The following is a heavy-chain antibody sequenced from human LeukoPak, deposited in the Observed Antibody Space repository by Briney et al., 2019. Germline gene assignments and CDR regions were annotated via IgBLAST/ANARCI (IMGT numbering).Heavy chain of an antibody. CDR2: IRSKTDGGTT. CDR3: STWADLYDY. Sequence: GSLRLSCAASGFTFSNAWMSWVRQAPGKGLEWIGRIRSKTDGGTTDYATPVKGRFIISRDDSRNTLYLQMNSLKTEDTALYYCSTWADLYDYWGQGTLVTVSS. J-gene: IGHJ4*02. CDR1: GFTFSNAW. V-gene: IGHV3-15*01.